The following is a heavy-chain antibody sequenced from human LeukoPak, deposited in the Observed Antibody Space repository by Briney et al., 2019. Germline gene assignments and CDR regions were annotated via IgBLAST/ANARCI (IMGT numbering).Heavy chain of an antibody. V-gene: IGHV3-30*03. D-gene: IGHD1-26*01. Sequence: GGSLRLSCAASGFTFSSYGMHWVRQAPGKGLEWVAVISYDGSNKYYADSVKGRFTISRDNSKNTLYLQMNSLRAEDTAVYYCAIGGSQFDYWGQGTLVTVSS. CDR2: ISYDGSNK. J-gene: IGHJ4*02. CDR1: GFTFSSYG. CDR3: AIGGSQFDY.